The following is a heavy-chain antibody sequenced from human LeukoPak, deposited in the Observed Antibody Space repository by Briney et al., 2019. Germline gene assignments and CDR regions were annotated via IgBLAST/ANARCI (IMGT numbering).Heavy chain of an antibody. CDR2: INHSGST. J-gene: IGHJ3*02. CDR3: ARVGRRVGLTMIVVVITPHDAFDI. CDR1: GGSFSGYY. Sequence: ETLSLTCAVYGGSFSGYYWSWIRQPPGKGLEWIGEINHSGSTNYDPSLKSRVTISVDTSKNQFSLKLSSVTAADTAVYYCARVGRRVGLTMIVVVITPHDAFDIWGQETMVTVSS. D-gene: IGHD3-22*01. V-gene: IGHV4-34*01.